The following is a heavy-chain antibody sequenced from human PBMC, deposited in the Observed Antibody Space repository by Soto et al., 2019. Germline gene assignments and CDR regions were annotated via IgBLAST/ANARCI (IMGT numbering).Heavy chain of an antibody. D-gene: IGHD2-15*01. CDR3: ANGTQRWCNGVTCYPFDS. CDR1: GFTFSSYA. Sequence: EVQLLESGGGLEQPGGSVRLSCAASGFTFSSYAMTGVRQAPGKWLECLSVSTSSGDATAYADSVKGRFTMSRDNSKNTLFLQMNSLRIDDTAVYYCANGTQRWCNGVTCYPFDSWGQGTLVTVAS. J-gene: IGHJ4*02. V-gene: IGHV3-23*01. CDR2: STSSGDAT.